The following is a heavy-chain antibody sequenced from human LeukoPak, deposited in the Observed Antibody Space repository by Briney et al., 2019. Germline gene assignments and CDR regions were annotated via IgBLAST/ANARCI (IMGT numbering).Heavy chain of an antibody. CDR1: GGSISSSY. CDR3: ARSLHCSSTSCYSIAAANDAFDI. CDR2: MYYSGST. J-gene: IGHJ3*02. Sequence: SETLSLTCTVSGGSISSSYWSWIRQPPGKGLEWIGYMYYSGSTNYNPSLKSRVTISVDTSKSQFSLKLSSVTAADTAVYYCARSLHCSSTSCYSIAAANDAFDIWGQGTMVTVSS. D-gene: IGHD2-2*02. V-gene: IGHV4-59*12.